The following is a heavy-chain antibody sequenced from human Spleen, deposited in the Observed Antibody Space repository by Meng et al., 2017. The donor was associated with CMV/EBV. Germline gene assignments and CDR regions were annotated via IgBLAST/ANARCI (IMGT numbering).Heavy chain of an antibody. D-gene: IGHD2-2*01. Sequence: SGYTFTGYYMHWVRQAPGQGLEWMGWINPNSGGTNYVQKFQGRVTMTRDTSISTAYMELRRLRSDETAVYYCARGGYCSSSSCYWDYWGQGTLVTVSS. J-gene: IGHJ4*02. CDR3: ARGGYCSSSSCYWDY. CDR2: INPNSGGT. CDR1: GYTFTGYY. V-gene: IGHV1-2*02.